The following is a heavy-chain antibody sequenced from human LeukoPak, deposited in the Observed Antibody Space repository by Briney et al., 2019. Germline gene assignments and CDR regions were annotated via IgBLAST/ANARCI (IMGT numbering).Heavy chain of an antibody. D-gene: IGHD2-15*01. V-gene: IGHV3-20*04. CDR2: INWSGGST. Sequence: GGSLRLSCAASGFTFDDYGMSWVRQAPGKGLEWVSGINWSGGSTGYADSVKGRFTISRDNAKNSLYLQMNSLRAEDTALYYCAKSGRNYYYYYMDVWGKGTTVTVSS. J-gene: IGHJ6*03. CDR1: GFTFDDYG. CDR3: AKSGRNYYYYYMDV.